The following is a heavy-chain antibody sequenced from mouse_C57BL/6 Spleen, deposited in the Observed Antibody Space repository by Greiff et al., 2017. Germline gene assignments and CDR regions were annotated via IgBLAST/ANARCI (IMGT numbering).Heavy chain of an antibody. CDR3: ARDDGYERHGWFAD. D-gene: IGHD2-3*01. V-gene: IGHV1-80*01. CDR2: IYPADGDT. CDR1: GYAFSSYW. J-gene: IGHJ3*01. Sequence: QVQLQQPGAELVKPGASVKISCKASGYAFSSYWMHWVKQRPGQGLEWIGQIYPADGDTNYNGKFKGKATLTADKSSSTAYMQLSSLTSEDSAVYFCARDDGYERHGWFADWGQGTLVTVSA.